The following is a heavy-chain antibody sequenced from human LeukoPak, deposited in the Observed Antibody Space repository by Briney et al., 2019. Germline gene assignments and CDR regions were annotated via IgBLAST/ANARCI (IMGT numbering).Heavy chain of an antibody. D-gene: IGHD3-16*02. V-gene: IGHV3-33*01. CDR1: GFTFSNHG. J-gene: IGHJ4*02. CDR3: ARDRAVRYFDY. CDR2: IWSDGTKK. Sequence: GRSLRLSCAASGFTFSNHGMHWVRQAPDNGLEWVALIWSDGTKKYYADSVKGRLTISRDNSKNTRYREVNSLRAEDTAVYYCARDRAVRYFDYWGQGTLVTVSS.